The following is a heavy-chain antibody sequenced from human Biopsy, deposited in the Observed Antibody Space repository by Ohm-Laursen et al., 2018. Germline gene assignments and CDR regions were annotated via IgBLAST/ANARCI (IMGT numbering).Heavy chain of an antibody. CDR1: GVSINCGRYY. D-gene: IGHD5-12*01. CDR3: ARLGSGDYFPTFFDF. Sequence: TLSLTCTVSGVSINCGRYYWNWIRHHPGKGLEWIGNIFYSANTYYNPSLMSRVTISVDTSKNQFSLKLSSVTAADTAVYYCARLGSGDYFPTFFDFWGQGALVTVSS. J-gene: IGHJ4*02. CDR2: IFYSANT. V-gene: IGHV4-31*03.